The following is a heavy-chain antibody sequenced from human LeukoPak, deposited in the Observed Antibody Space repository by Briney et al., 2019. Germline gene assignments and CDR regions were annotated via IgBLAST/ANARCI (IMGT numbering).Heavy chain of an antibody. V-gene: IGHV1-69*06. J-gene: IGHJ4*02. CDR3: ATTPLSGAGPFDY. CDR2: IIPIFGTA. CDR1: GYTFTSYG. Sequence: GASVKVSCKASGYTFTSYGISWVRQAPGQGLEWMGGIIPIFGTANYAQKFQGRVTITADKSTSTAYMELSSLRSEDTAVHYCATTPLSGAGPFDYWGQGTLVTVSS. D-gene: IGHD6-19*01.